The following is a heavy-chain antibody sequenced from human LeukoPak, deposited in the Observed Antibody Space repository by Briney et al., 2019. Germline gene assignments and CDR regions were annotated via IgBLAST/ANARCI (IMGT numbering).Heavy chain of an antibody. CDR2: ISPYNGNT. J-gene: IGHJ4*02. V-gene: IGHV1-18*01. D-gene: IGHD3-22*01. Sequence: ASVKVSCKASGYKFTNYGISWVRQAPGQGLEWMGWISPYNGNTIYAQKLQGRVTMTTDTSTSTAYTELRSLRSDDTAVYYCARGSPPRVYYDRSGYYSYYFDYWGQGTLVTVSS. CDR3: ARGSPPRVYYDRSGYYSYYFDY. CDR1: GYKFTNYG.